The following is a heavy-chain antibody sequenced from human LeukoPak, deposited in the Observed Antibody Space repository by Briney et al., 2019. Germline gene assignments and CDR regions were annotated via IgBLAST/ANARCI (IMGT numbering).Heavy chain of an antibody. J-gene: IGHJ4*02. CDR1: GYSFTSYW. V-gene: IGHV5-51*01. CDR2: IYPGDSDT. CDR3: ARGLGDIVGATPLAN. D-gene: IGHD1-26*01. Sequence: GESLKISCKGSGYSFTSYWIGWGRRMPGKGLEGMGIIYPGDSDTRYSPSFQGQVTISADKSISTAYLQWSSLKASDTAMYYCARGLGDIVGATPLANWGQGTLVTVSS.